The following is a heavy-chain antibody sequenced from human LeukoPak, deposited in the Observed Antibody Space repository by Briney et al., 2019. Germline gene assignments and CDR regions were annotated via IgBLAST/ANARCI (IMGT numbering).Heavy chain of an antibody. CDR2: IYYSGST. D-gene: IGHD1-14*01. Sequence: SETLSLTCTVSGGSVSSGSYYRSWIRQPPGKGLEWIGYIYYSGSTNYNPSLKSRVTISVDTSKNQFSLKLSSVTAADTAVYYCARKEARNRMWFDPWGQGTLVTVSS. CDR1: GGSVSSGSYY. J-gene: IGHJ5*02. V-gene: IGHV4-61*01. CDR3: ARKEARNRMWFDP.